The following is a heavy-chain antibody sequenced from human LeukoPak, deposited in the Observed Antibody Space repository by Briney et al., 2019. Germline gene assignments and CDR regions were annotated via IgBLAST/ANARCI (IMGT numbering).Heavy chain of an antibody. CDR2: IIPIFGTA. V-gene: IGHV1-69*05. CDR3: ASGPGIAAAGLENYFDY. CDR1: GGTFSSYA. D-gene: IGHD6-13*01. Sequence: ASVKVSCKASGGTFSSYAISWVRQAPGQGLEWMGGIIPIFGTANYAQKFQGRVTITTDESTSTAYMELSSLRSEDTAVYYCASGPGIAAAGLENYFDYWGQGTLVTVSS. J-gene: IGHJ4*02.